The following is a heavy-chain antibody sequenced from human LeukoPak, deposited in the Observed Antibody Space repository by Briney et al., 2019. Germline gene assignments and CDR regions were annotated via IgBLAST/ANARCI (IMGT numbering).Heavy chain of an antibody. D-gene: IGHD5-18*01. Sequence: SQTLSLTCTVSGDSVNKGGYYWSWIRQQPGKGLEWIGNIYYYRGSVVSNPSLESRITISIDTSKNQFSLNLNSVTAADTAVYYCARDLRTPLGMVTLPGDYWGQGTLVTVSS. V-gene: IGHV4-31*03. CDR1: GDSVNKGGYY. CDR2: IYYYRGSV. J-gene: IGHJ4*02. CDR3: ARDLRTPLGMVTLPGDY.